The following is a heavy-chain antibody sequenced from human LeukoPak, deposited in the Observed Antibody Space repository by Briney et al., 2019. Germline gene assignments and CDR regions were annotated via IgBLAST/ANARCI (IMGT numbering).Heavy chain of an antibody. J-gene: IGHJ5*02. CDR2: IIPIVGTT. Sequence: SVKVSCKASGGTFNSYAISWVRQAPGQGLEWMGGIIPIVGTTNYAQKFQGRVTITADESTSTAYMELRSLRSDDTAVYYCARESGYCSGGSCYVLWFDPWGQGTLVTVSS. CDR1: GGTFNSYA. V-gene: IGHV1-69*13. D-gene: IGHD2-15*01. CDR3: ARESGYCSGGSCYVLWFDP.